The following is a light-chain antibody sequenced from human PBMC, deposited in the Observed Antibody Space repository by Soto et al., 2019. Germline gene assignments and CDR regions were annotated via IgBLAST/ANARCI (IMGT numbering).Light chain of an antibody. Sequence: EIVLIHSPATLSLSPGERATLSCRASQSVSSSYLAWYQQKPGQAPGLFIYDASTRATGIPTRFSGSGSCTDFTLTISSLQPEDFATYYCLQDYNYPLTFGGGTKVDIK. CDR1: QSVSSSY. CDR2: DAS. V-gene: IGKV3D-7*01. CDR3: LQDYNYPLT. J-gene: IGKJ4*01.